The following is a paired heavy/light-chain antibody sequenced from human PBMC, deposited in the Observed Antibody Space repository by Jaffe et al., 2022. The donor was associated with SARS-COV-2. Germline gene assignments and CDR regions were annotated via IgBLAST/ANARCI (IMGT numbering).Heavy chain of an antibody. CDR3: ARDDEDYSSSWYIPIGGYYGMDV. D-gene: IGHD6-13*01. J-gene: IGHJ6*02. CDR1: GFTFSSYG. CDR2: IWYDGSNK. V-gene: IGHV3-33*01. Sequence: QVQLVESGGGVVQPGRSLRLSCAASGFTFSSYGMHWVRQAPGKGLEWVAVIWYDGSNKYYADSVKGRFTISRDNSKNTLYLQMNSLRAEDTAVYYCARDDEDYSSSWYIPIGGYYGMDVWGQGTTVTVSS.
Light chain of an antibody. CDR3: MQGTHWPR. CDR1: QSLVYSDGNTY. Sequence: DVVMTQSPLSLPVTLGQPASISCRSSQSLVYSDGNTYLNWFQQRPGQSPRRLIYKVSNRDSGVPDRFSGSGSGTDFTLKISRVEAEDVGVYYCMQGTHWPRFGGGTKVEIK. V-gene: IGKV2-30*01. J-gene: IGKJ4*01. CDR2: KVS.